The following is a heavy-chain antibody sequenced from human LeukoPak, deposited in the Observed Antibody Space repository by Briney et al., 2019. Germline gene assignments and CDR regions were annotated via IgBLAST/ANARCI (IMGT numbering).Heavy chain of an antibody. Sequence: GGSLRLSCAVSGFTVSSNYMSWVRQAPGKGLEWVSIIYSGGTTYYADSVEGRFTISRDNSKNTLYLQMNSLRADDTAVYFCARWDSAGTSKYYFDYWGQGTLVTVSP. V-gene: IGHV3-53*01. CDR3: ARWDSAGTSKYYFDY. D-gene: IGHD1-26*01. J-gene: IGHJ4*02. CDR2: IYSGGTT. CDR1: GFTVSSNY.